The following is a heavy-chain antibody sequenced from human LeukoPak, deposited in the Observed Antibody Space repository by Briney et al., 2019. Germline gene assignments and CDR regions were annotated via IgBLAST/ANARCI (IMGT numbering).Heavy chain of an antibody. D-gene: IGHD3-10*01. J-gene: IGHJ5*02. CDR3: ARDRSSGSCYTQLNWFDP. CDR1: GFTFSSYS. V-gene: IGHV3-21*01. Sequence: PGGSLRLSCAASGFTFSSYSMNWVRQAPGKGLEWVSSISSSSSYIYYADSVKGRFTISRDNAKNSLYLQMNSLRAEDTAVYYCARDRSSGSCYTQLNWFDPWGQGTLVTVSS. CDR2: ISSSSSYI.